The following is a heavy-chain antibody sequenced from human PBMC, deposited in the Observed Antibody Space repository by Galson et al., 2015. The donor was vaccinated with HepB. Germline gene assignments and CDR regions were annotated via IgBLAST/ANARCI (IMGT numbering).Heavy chain of an antibody. V-gene: IGHV3-30-3*01. Sequence: SLRLSCAASGFTFSRYAMHWVRQAPGKGLEWVAVISYDGSNKYYADSVKGRFTISRDNSKNTLYLQMNSLRAEDTAVYYCARGKYDSSGYAFDYWGQGTLVTVSS. CDR1: GFTFSRYA. D-gene: IGHD3-22*01. J-gene: IGHJ4*02. CDR2: ISYDGSNK. CDR3: ARGKYDSSGYAFDY.